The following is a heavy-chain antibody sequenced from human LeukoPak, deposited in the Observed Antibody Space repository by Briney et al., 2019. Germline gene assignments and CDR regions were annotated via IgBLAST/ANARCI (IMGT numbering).Heavy chain of an antibody. CDR3: ARGSPSRFLWVEPYLDY. D-gene: IGHD3-3*01. CDR1: GFTFSSYG. CDR2: ISYDGSNK. J-gene: IGHJ4*02. V-gene: IGHV3-30*03. Sequence: PGRSLRLSCAASGFTFSSYGMHWVRQAPGKGLEWVAVISYDGSNKYYADSVKGRFTISRDNSKNTLYLQMNSLRAEDTAVYYCARGSPSRFLWVEPYLDYWGQGTLVTVSS.